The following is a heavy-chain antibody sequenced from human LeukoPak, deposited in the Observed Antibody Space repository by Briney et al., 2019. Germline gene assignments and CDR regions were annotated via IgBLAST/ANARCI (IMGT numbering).Heavy chain of an antibody. J-gene: IGHJ4*02. CDR1: GGSISSGDYY. Sequence: SETLSLTCTVSGGSISSGDYYWSWIRQPPGKGLEWIGYIYYSGSTYYNPSLKSRVTISVDTSKNQFSLKLSSVTAADTAVYYCARGRKGYYYDSSGSHFDYWGQGTLVTVSS. V-gene: IGHV4-30-4*08. D-gene: IGHD3-22*01. CDR3: ARGRKGYYYDSSGSHFDY. CDR2: IYYSGST.